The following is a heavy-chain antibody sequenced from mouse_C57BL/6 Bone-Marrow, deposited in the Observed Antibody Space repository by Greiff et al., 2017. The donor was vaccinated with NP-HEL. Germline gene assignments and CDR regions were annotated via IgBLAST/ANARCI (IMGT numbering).Heavy chain of an antibody. V-gene: IGHV1-26*01. Sequence: EVQLQQSGPGLVKPGASVKISCKASGYTFTDYYMNWVKQSHGKSLEWIGDINPNNGGTSYNQKFKGKATLTVDKSSSTAYMELRSLTSEDSAVYYGARGRKRYGGSHWYFDVWGTGTTVTVSS. D-gene: IGHD1-1*01. CDR2: INPNNGGT. CDR3: ARGRKRYGGSHWYFDV. J-gene: IGHJ1*03. CDR1: GYTFTDYY.